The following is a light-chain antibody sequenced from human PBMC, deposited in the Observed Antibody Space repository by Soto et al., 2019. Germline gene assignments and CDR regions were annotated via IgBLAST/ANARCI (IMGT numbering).Light chain of an antibody. J-gene: IGLJ3*02. V-gene: IGLV1-40*01. CDR2: GNN. CDR1: SSNIGGGYD. Sequence: QSVLTQPPSVSGAPGQRVTISCTGSSSNIGGGYDVHWYQRFPGTAPKLLIYGNNNRPSGVPDRFSGSKSGTSASLAISGLQVEDEADYYCQSYDSSLGGAVFGGGTKLTVL. CDR3: QSYDSSLGGAV.